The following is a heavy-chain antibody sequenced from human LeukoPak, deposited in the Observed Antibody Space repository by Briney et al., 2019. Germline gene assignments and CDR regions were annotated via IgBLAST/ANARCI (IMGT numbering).Heavy chain of an antibody. Sequence: GASVKVSCKASGGTFINYAINWLRQAPGQGLEWMGRIILIFGTTNYAQKFQGRVTITTDEYTSKAYMELSSLRSEDTAVYYCARGVARGGDFDYWGQGTLVTVSS. CDR1: GGTFINYA. CDR2: IILIFGTT. D-gene: IGHD2-15*01. J-gene: IGHJ4*02. V-gene: IGHV1-69*05. CDR3: ARGVARGGDFDY.